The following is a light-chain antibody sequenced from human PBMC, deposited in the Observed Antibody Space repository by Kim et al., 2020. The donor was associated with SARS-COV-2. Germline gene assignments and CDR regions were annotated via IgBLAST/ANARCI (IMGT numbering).Light chain of an antibody. CDR2: AAS. V-gene: IGKV3-20*01. Sequence: SPPGDRASLSCRASQTINSNYVAWYQHRPGQSPRLLIYAASRRAADIPDRFSGSWSGSDFTLTISRLEPEDFAVYYCQQYGSSWTFGQGTKVDIK. J-gene: IGKJ1*01. CDR1: QTINSNY. CDR3: QQYGSSWT.